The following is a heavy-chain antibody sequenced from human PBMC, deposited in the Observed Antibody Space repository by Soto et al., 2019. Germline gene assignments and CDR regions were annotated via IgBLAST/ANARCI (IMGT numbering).Heavy chain of an antibody. CDR1: GGSISSHY. Sequence: SETLSLTCTVSGGSISSHYWSWIRQPVGKGLEWIGRIYTSGSTNYNPSLRSRVTMSIDTSKNQFSLKVSSVTAADTAVYYCARDRAVAGTDPRRFDYWGQGTLVTVSS. V-gene: IGHV4-4*07. D-gene: IGHD6-19*01. J-gene: IGHJ4*02. CDR3: ARDRAVAGTDPRRFDY. CDR2: IYTSGST.